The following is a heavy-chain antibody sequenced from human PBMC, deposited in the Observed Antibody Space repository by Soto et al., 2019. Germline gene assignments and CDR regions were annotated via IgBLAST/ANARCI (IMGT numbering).Heavy chain of an antibody. J-gene: IGHJ4*02. CDR2: ISGRADST. V-gene: IGHV3-23*01. CDR3: GRGFCGSTSCYYEY. CDR1: GFTFDSYA. Sequence: GGSLRLSWAASGFTFDSYAMNGVGQAPGTGLEWVSAISGRADSTYYADSVRGRFTISRDNSKNTLYLEVNSLRAEDTAVYYCGRGFCGSTSCYYEYWGPGTLVTVSS. D-gene: IGHD2-2*01.